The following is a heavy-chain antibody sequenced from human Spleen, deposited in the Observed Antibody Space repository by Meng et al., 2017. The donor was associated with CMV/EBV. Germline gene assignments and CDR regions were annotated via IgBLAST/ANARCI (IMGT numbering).Heavy chain of an antibody. CDR1: GFTFSTYS. J-gene: IGHJ4*02. Sequence: AASGFTFSTYSMNWVRQAPGKGLEWVSSISTSSNYIYYADSVKGRFTISRDNAKNSLYLQMNSLRGEDTAVYYCARSRAGWYSPFDYWGQGTLVTVSS. V-gene: IGHV3-21*01. D-gene: IGHD6-19*01. CDR3: ARSRAGWYSPFDY. CDR2: ISTSSNYI.